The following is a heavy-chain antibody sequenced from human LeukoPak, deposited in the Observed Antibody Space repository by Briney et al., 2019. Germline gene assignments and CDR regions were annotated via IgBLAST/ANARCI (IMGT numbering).Heavy chain of an antibody. CDR3: ARVRYKAAAVRSFDY. CDR2: ISYDGSNK. J-gene: IGHJ4*02. CDR1: GFTFSSYA. V-gene: IGHV3-30-3*01. D-gene: IGHD6-13*01. Sequence: GGSLRLSCAASGFTFSSYAMHRVRQAPGKGLEWVAVISYDGSNKYYADSVKGRFTISRDNSKNTLYLQMNSLRAEDTAVYYCARVRYKAAAVRSFDYWGQGTLVTVSS.